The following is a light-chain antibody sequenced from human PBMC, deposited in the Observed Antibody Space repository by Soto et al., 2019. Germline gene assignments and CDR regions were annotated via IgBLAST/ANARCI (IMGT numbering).Light chain of an antibody. Sequence: DIVFTQTPLSSPVTLGQHPSPSCRSTRSLLHSDGNTYLSWLHQRPGQPPRLLIYQISKRLSGVPDRFSGSGAGTSFTLKISRVEAQDVGIYFCMQSLQLRTFGKGTKVDIK. CDR2: QIS. CDR3: MQSLQLRT. V-gene: IGKV2-24*01. CDR1: RSLLHSDGNTY. J-gene: IGKJ1*01.